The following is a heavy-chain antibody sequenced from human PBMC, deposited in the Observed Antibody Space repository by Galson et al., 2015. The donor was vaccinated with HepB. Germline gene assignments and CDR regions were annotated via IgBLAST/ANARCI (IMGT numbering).Heavy chain of an antibody. J-gene: IGHJ3*02. CDR3: AKDRWHSGSYFMDAFDI. CDR2: ISSSSSYI. CDR1: GFTFSSYS. V-gene: IGHV3-21*01. Sequence: SLRLSCAASGFTFSSYSMNWVRQAPGKGLEWVSSISSSSSYIYYADSVKGRFTISRDNAKNSLYLQMNSLRAEDTAVYYCAKDRWHSGSYFMDAFDIWGQGTMVTVSS. D-gene: IGHD1-26*01.